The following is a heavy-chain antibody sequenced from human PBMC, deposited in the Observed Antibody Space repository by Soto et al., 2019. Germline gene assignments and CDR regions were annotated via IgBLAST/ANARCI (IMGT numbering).Heavy chain of an antibody. J-gene: IGHJ4*02. D-gene: IGHD2-15*01. V-gene: IGHV3-48*01. Sequence: EVQVVESGGGLVQPGGSLRLSCAASGFTFSSYSMNWVRQAPGKGLEWVSYISSRSSTIFYADSVKGRFTISRDNAKNSRYLQMNSLRAEDAAVYYCARDIDGGGQGTLVTVSS. CDR2: ISSRSSTI. CDR3: ARDIDG. CDR1: GFTFSSYS.